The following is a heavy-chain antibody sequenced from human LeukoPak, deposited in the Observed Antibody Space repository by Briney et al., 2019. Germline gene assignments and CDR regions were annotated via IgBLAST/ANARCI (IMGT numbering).Heavy chain of an antibody. D-gene: IGHD1-26*01. CDR3: ARDPYSGSYGNYYYFMDV. CDR1: GFTFSSYN. J-gene: IGHJ6*03. V-gene: IGHV3-21*01. Sequence: GGSLRLSCAASGFTFSSYNMNWVRQAPGKGLEWVSSITSGSSYIYYADSVKGRFTISRDNAKNSLYLQMNSLRAEDTAVYYCARDPYSGSYGNYYYFMDVWGKGTMVTISS. CDR2: ITSGSSYI.